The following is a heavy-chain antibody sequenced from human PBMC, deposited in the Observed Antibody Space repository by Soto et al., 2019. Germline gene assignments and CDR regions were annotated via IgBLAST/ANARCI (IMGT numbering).Heavy chain of an antibody. D-gene: IGHD2-2*01. J-gene: IGHJ6*02. CDR2: INPQTGGT. CDR1: GYTFTGYY. V-gene: IGHV1-2*02. Sequence: ASVKVSCKASGYTFTGYYIHWVREAPGQGLEWMGWINPQTGGTSYAQKFQGRVTLSRDTSINTAYLELGRLRFGDAAVYFCARERYQVISDGMDVWGQGTTVTVSS. CDR3: ARERYQVISDGMDV.